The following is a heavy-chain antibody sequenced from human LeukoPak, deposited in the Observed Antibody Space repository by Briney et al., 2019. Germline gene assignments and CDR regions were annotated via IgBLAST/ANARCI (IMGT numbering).Heavy chain of an antibody. D-gene: IGHD3-10*01. CDR3: AKGHYYGSGSLDY. V-gene: IGHV3-30*18. CDR1: GFTFSSYA. CDR2: VSYDGSNE. J-gene: IGHJ4*02. Sequence: GGSLRLSCAASGFTFSSYAMHWVRQAPGKGLEWVAVVSYDGSNECYADSVKGRITISRDNSKNTLYLQMNSLRAEDTAVYYCAKGHYYGSGSLDYWGQGTLVTVSS.